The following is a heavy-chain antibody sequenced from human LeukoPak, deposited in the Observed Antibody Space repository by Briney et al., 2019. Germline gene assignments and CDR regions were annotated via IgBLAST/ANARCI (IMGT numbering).Heavy chain of an antibody. CDR3: AKGGYYDSSGYLHY. D-gene: IGHD3-22*01. J-gene: IGHJ4*02. CDR1: GSTFSSYA. V-gene: IGHV3-23*01. CDR2: ISGSGGST. Sequence: PGGSLRLSCAASGSTFSSYAMIWVRQAPGKGLEWVSAISGSGGSTFYADSVKGRFTISRDNSKNTLYLQMNGLRAEDTAVYYCAKGGYYDSSGYLHYWGQGTLVTVSS.